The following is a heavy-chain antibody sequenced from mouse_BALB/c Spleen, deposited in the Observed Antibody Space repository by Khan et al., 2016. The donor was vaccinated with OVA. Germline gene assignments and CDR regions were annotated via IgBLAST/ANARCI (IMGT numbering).Heavy chain of an antibody. CDR3: ARSGDDYGRGAWFVY. V-gene: IGHV2-2*02. J-gene: IGHJ3*01. D-gene: IGHD2-4*01. CDR1: GFSLNAYS. Sequence: QVQLKESGPGLLQPSQSLSITCTVSGFSLNAYSVHWVRQSPGKGLEWLGVIWSAGSTDYNAAFMSRLSINKDNSKSQVFFKMNSLQSNDTAIYYWARSGDDYGRGAWFVYWGQGTLVTVSA. CDR2: IWSAGST.